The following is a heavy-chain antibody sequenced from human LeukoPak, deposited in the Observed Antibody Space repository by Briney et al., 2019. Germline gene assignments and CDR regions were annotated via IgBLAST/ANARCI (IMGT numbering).Heavy chain of an antibody. CDR2: ISAYNGNT. V-gene: IGHV1-18*01. D-gene: IGHD3-9*01. Sequence: GASVKVSCKASGYTFTSYGISWVRRAPGQGLEWMGWISAYNGNTNYAQKLQGRVTMTTDTSTSTAYMELRSLRSDDTAVYYCARVGYDILTGYYDQYYFDYWGQGTLVTVSS. CDR3: ARVGYDILTGYYDQYYFDY. CDR1: GYTFTSYG. J-gene: IGHJ4*02.